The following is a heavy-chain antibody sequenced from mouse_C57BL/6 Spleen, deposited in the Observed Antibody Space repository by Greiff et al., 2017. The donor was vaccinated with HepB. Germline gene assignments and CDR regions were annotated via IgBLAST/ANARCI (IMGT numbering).Heavy chain of an antibody. Sequence: EVKLMESGGGLVQPGGSLKLSCAASGFTFSDYYMYWVRQTPEKRLEWVAYISNGGGSTYYPDTVKGRFTISRDNAKNTLYLQMSRLKSEDTAMYYCARHPDYYGSSYGYFDVWGTGTTVTVSS. CDR3: ARHPDYYGSSYGYFDV. J-gene: IGHJ1*03. D-gene: IGHD1-1*01. CDR2: ISNGGGST. V-gene: IGHV5-12*01. CDR1: GFTFSDYY.